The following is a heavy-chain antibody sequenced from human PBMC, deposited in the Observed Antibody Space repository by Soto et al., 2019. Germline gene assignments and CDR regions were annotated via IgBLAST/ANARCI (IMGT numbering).Heavy chain of an antibody. CDR2: ISGSGGST. CDR3: AKVFLPYYYDSSGYYGELDY. D-gene: IGHD3-22*01. V-gene: IGHV3-23*01. Sequence: PVGSLRLSCAASGFTFSSYAMSWVRQAPGKGLEWVSAISGSGGSTYYADSVKGRFTISRDNSKNTLYLQMNSLRAEDTAVYYCAKVFLPYYYDSSGYYGELDYWGQGTLVTVSS. J-gene: IGHJ4*02. CDR1: GFTFSSYA.